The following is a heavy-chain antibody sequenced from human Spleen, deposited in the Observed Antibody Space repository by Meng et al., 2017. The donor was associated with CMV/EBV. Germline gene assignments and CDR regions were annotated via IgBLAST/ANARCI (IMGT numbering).Heavy chain of an antibody. D-gene: IGHD6-19*01. V-gene: IGHV3-23*01. Sequence: GESLKISCAASGFTFSSYAMSWVRQAPGKGLEWVSAISGSGGSTYYADSVKGRFTISRDNSERTLYLEMSSLRVDDTAVYYCAIPIAVAGTHDYWGQGALVTVSS. CDR1: GFTFSSYA. CDR3: AIPIAVAGTHDY. J-gene: IGHJ4*02. CDR2: ISGSGGST.